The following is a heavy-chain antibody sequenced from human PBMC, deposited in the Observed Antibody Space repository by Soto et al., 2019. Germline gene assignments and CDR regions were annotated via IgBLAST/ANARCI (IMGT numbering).Heavy chain of an antibody. V-gene: IGHV3-23*01. D-gene: IGHD3-10*01. J-gene: IGHJ6*02. CDR3: ARGDRGGSGSPASYYYSGLDV. Sequence: DVQLLESGGHSVQPGGSLRLSCVASGFTFSSYAMSWVRQAPGKGLEWVSSVSAGGDMTYYSDSVKGRFTISRDNSNNALFLQMNSLRIEDTALYYCARGDRGGSGSPASYYYSGLDVWGQGATVTVS. CDR1: GFTFSSYA. CDR2: VSAGGDMT.